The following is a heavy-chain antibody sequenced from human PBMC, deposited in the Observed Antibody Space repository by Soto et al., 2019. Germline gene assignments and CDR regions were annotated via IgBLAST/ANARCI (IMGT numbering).Heavy chain of an antibody. CDR1: GGTFSTYA. J-gene: IGHJ4*02. CDR2: IIPIFGTA. V-gene: IGHV1-69*13. Sequence: VXSVKVSCKASGGTFSTYAISWVRQAPGQGLEWMGGIIPIFGTANYAQKFQGRVTITADGSTSTAYMEVSSLRSEDTAVSYCARVLKNVLPHDSRGYYSHWGQGRLVTVAS. D-gene: IGHD3-22*01. CDR3: ARVLKNVLPHDSRGYYSH.